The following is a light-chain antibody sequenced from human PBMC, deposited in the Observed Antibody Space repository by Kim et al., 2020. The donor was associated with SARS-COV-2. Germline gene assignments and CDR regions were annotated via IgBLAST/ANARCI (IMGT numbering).Light chain of an antibody. Sequence: SPGERATPSCRASQSVNNNYLACFQQKPGQAPRLLIYGASSRATGIPDRFSGSGSGTDFTLTISRLEPEDFAVYYCHQYATSPWTFGQGTKVDIK. CDR1: QSVNNNY. CDR3: HQYATSPWT. V-gene: IGKV3-20*01. J-gene: IGKJ1*01. CDR2: GAS.